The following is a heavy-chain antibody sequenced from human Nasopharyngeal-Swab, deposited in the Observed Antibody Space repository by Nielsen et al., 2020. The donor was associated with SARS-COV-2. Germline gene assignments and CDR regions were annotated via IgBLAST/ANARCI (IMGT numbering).Heavy chain of an antibody. J-gene: IGHJ4*02. CDR1: GYTFTSYA. D-gene: IGHD3-16*02. Sequence: ASVKVSCNASGYTFTSYAMNWVRQAPGQGLEWMGWINTNTGNPTYAQGFTGRFVFSLDTSVSTAYLQISSLKAEDTAVYYCARDSDYVWGSYRLGGYWGQGTLVTVSS. CDR2: INTNTGNP. V-gene: IGHV7-4-1*02. CDR3: ARDSDYVWGSYRLGGY.